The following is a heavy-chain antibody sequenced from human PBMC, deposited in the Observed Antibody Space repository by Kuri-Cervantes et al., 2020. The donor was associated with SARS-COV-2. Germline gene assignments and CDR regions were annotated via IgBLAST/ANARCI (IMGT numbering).Heavy chain of an antibody. CDR3: ARDLGGGWGAMASDGMDV. D-gene: IGHD7-27*01. CDR2: IIPIFGIA. CDR1: GGTFSSYA. V-gene: IGHV1-69*10. Sequence: SVKVSCKASGGTFSSYAISWVRQAPGQGLEWMGGIIPIFGIANYAQKFQGRVTITADKSTSTVYMELSSLRSEDTAVYYCARDLGGGWGAMASDGMDVWGQGTTVTVSS. J-gene: IGHJ6*02.